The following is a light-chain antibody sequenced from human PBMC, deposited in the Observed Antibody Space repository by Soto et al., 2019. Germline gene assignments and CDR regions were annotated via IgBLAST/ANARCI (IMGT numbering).Light chain of an antibody. J-gene: IGKJ1*01. CDR3: QQYNSYPWT. CDR1: QSISSW. CDR2: DAS. V-gene: IGKV1-5*01. Sequence: DIQMTQSPSTLSASVGDRVTITCRASQSISSWLAWYQQKPGKAPKLLIYDASSFESGVPSRFSGSGSGTEFTLTNSSLQPDDFATYYCQQYNSYPWTFDQGTKVEIK.